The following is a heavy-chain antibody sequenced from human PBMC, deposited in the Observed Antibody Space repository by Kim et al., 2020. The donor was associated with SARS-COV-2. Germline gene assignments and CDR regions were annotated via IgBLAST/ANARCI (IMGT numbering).Heavy chain of an antibody. CDR1: GFTFSNAW. Sequence: GGSLRLSCAASGFTFSNAWMSWVRQAPGKGLEWVGRIKSKTDGGTTDYAAPVKDRFTISRDDSKNTLYLQMNSLKTEDTAVYYCTTIGQYQLLGRNFDYWGQGTLVTVSS. J-gene: IGHJ4*02. CDR2: IKSKTDGGTT. V-gene: IGHV3-15*01. D-gene: IGHD2-2*01. CDR3: TTIGQYQLLGRNFDY.